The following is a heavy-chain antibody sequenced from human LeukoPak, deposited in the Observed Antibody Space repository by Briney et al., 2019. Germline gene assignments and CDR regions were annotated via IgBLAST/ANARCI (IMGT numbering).Heavy chain of an antibody. CDR2: ISYDGRNK. CDR3: AKVSRYCSGGSCYYHPFDY. J-gene: IGHJ4*02. Sequence: PGGSLRLSCAASGFTFNTYDMHWVRQAPGKGLEWVAVISYDGRNKYYADSVKGRFTISRDNSKNTLYLQMNSLRAEDTAVYYCAKVSRYCSGGSCYYHPFDYWGQGTLVTVSS. CDR1: GFTFNTYD. V-gene: IGHV3-30*18. D-gene: IGHD2-15*01.